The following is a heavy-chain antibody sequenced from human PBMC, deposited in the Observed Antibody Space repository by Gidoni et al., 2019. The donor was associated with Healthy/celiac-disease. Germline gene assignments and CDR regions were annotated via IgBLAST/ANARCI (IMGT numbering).Heavy chain of an antibody. J-gene: IGHJ4*02. CDR2: ISSSSSYT. CDR3: ARDLTLPAAKGGDY. D-gene: IGHD2-2*01. Sequence: QVQLVESGGGLVKPGGSLRLACAASGGTFSDYYLSWIRQAPGKGLVCVSYISSSSSYTNYADSVKCRFTISRDNAKNSLYLQMNSLRAEDTAVYYCARDLTLPAAKGGDYWGQGTLVTVSS. CDR1: GGTFSDYY. V-gene: IGHV3-11*06.